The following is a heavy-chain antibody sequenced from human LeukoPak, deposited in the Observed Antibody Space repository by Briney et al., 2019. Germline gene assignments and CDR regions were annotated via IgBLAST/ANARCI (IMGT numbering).Heavy chain of an antibody. V-gene: IGHV4-61*02. CDR1: GAYLSSGDYY. CDR3: TRVRPPTTSDY. Sequence: SETLSLTCTISGAYLSSGDYYWTWIRQPAGERLEWIGRIHTSGRTYYNSSLNSRVSISLEFSKNQFSLTLKSVTAADTAIYYCTRVRPPTTSDYRGQGTLVIVSS. D-gene: IGHD1-26*01. CDR2: IHTSGRT. J-gene: IGHJ4*02.